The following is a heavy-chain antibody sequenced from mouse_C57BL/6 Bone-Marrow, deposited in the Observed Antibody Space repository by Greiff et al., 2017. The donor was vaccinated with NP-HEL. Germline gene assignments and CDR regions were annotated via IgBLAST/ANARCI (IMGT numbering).Heavy chain of an antibody. CDR1: GFTFSDFY. J-gene: IGHJ4*01. V-gene: IGHV7-1*01. CDR2: SRNKANDYTT. CDR3: ARDARSSYGEDYAMDY. D-gene: IGHD1-1*01. Sequence: EVHLVESGGGLVQSGRSLRLSCATSGFTFSDFYMEWVRQAPGKGLEWIAASRNKANDYTTEYSASVKGRFIVSRDTSQSILYLQMNALRAEDTAIYYCARDARSSYGEDYAMDYWGQGTSVTVSS.